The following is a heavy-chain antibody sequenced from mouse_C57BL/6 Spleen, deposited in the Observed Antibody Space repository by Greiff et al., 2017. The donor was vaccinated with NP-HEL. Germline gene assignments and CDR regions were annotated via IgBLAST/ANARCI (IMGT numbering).Heavy chain of an antibody. CDR2: IYPGSGST. Sequence: QVQLQQPGAELVKPGASVKMSCKASGYTFTSYWITWVKQRPGQGLEWIGDIYPGSGSTNYNEKFKSKATLTVDTSSSTAYMQLSSLTSEDSAVYNCAVQGESSGYVGERDYWGQGTSVTVAS. CDR1: GYTFTSYW. J-gene: IGHJ4*01. D-gene: IGHD3-2*02. CDR3: AVQGESSGYVGERDY. V-gene: IGHV1-55*01.